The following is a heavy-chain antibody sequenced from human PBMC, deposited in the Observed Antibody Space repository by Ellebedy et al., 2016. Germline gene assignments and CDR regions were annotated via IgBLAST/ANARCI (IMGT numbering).Heavy chain of an antibody. Sequence: ESLKISXAASGFTFSSYWMSWVRQAPGKGLEWVANIKQDGSEKYYADSVKGRFTISRDNSKNTLYLQMNSLRAEDTAVYYCATRGAPRDYYYYYMDVWGKGTTVTVSS. CDR1: GFTFSSYW. CDR2: IKQDGSEK. V-gene: IGHV3-7*01. J-gene: IGHJ6*03. CDR3: ATRGAPRDYYYYYMDV.